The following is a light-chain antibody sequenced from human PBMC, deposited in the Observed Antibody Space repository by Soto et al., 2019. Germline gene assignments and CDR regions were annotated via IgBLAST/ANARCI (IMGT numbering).Light chain of an antibody. CDR3: QKNTSAPLT. Sequence: DVQMTQSPSSLSAFVGDRVTITCRASQGIAPYLDWFQQKPEKEPKLLIYATSTLQSGDPSRFSGSGSGTDFTLTINRLQPEDVGTYYCQKNTSAPLTFGGGTKVEIK. J-gene: IGKJ4*01. CDR2: ATS. V-gene: IGKV1-27*01. CDR1: QGIAPY.